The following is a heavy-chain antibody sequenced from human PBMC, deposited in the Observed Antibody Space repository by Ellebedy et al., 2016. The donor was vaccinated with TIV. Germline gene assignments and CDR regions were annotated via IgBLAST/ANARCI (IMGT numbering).Heavy chain of an antibody. V-gene: IGHV3-33*01. CDR1: EFTFSTYH. D-gene: IGHD2-15*01. CDR3: ARELGGSGGSDFDY. Sequence: PGGSLRLSCAASEFTFSTYHMHWVRQAPGKGLEWVAVIWYDGTAKFYAESVQGRFTISRDNSQNTLYLEMNSLRADDTALYYCARELGGSGGSDFDYWGQGTLVTVSS. CDR2: IWYDGTAK. J-gene: IGHJ4*02.